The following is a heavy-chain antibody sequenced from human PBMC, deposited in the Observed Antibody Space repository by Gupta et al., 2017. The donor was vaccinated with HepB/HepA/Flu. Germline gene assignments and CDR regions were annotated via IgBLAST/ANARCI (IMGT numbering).Heavy chain of an antibody. CDR2: INPSGGST. V-gene: IGHV1-46*01. CDR3: ARGLYSSGGWYFDP. CDR1: GYTFTSHY. J-gene: IGHJ5*02. Sequence: QVQLVQSGAEVKKPGASVKVSCKASGYTFTSHYMHWVRQAPGQGLEWMGVINPSGGSTDYAQKFQGRVTMTRDTSTSTVYLELSSLRPEDTAVYYCARGLYSSGGWYFDPWGQGTPVTVSS. D-gene: IGHD6-19*01.